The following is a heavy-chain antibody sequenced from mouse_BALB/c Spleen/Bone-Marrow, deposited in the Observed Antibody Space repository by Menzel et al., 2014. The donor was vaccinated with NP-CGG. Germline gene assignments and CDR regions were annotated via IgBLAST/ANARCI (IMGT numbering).Heavy chain of an antibody. V-gene: IGHV4-1*02. Sequence: EVMLVESGGGLVQPGGSLKLSCAASGFDFSGFWMGWVRQAPGKGLEWIGEINPDSGTINYTPSLKDRFIISRDNAKNTLYLQMSKVRSEDTALYYCARLGYYGGFAYWGQGTLVTVSA. CDR1: GFDFSGFW. CDR2: INPDSGTI. CDR3: ARLGYYGGFAY. D-gene: IGHD2-3*01. J-gene: IGHJ3*01.